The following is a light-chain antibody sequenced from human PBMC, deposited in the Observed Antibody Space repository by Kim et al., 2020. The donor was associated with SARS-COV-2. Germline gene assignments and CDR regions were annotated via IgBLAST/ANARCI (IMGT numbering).Light chain of an antibody. J-gene: IGKJ1*01. CDR1: QSINTN. CDR2: GAS. CDR3: QQYEDWPPWT. Sequence: EIVMTQSPATLSVSPGETATLSCRASQSINTNLAWYQQRPGQAPSLLIYGASTRATDFPARFSGSGSGTEFTLTITSLQSEDFAVYFCQQYEDWPPWTFGQGTKVDIK. V-gene: IGKV3-15*01.